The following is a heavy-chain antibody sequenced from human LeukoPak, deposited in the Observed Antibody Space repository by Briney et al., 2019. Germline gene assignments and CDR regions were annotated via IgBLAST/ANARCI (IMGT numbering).Heavy chain of an antibody. V-gene: IGHV3-23*01. CDR1: GFTFSNAW. D-gene: IGHD4-23*01. CDR3: AKDQSMVTPRYFDY. Sequence: GGSLRLSCATSGFTFSNAWMSWVRQAPGKGLEWVSTISGSGGSTYYADSVKGRFTISRDNSKNTLYLQMNTLRAEDTAVYYCAKDQSMVTPRYFDYWGQGTLVTVSS. J-gene: IGHJ4*02. CDR2: ISGSGGST.